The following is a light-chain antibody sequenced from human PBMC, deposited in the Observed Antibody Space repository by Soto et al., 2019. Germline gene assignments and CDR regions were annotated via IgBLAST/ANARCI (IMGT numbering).Light chain of an antibody. CDR1: QDISTS. Sequence: DIQLTQSPSLLSASVGDRVTVSCRASQDISTSLAWFQQKAGKVPQLLVYPASTLQDGVPSRFSGSGSGTYFTLTINNLQAEDFATYYCQHLRTYPFSFGPGTKLDIK. J-gene: IGKJ2*03. CDR3: QHLRTYPFS. CDR2: PAS. V-gene: IGKV1-9*01.